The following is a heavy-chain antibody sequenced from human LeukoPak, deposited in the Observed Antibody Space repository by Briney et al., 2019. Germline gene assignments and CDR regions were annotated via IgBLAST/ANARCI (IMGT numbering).Heavy chain of an antibody. Sequence: SETLSLTCTISGGSISSYYWTWIRQPPGKGLEWIGYIYYSGSTNYNPSLKSRVTISVDTSKNQFSLKLTSVTAADTAVYYCARGVNSGYFDYCGQGTLVTVSS. CDR1: GGSISSYY. CDR2: IYYSGST. J-gene: IGHJ4*02. CDR3: ARGVNSGYFDY. V-gene: IGHV4-59*01. D-gene: IGHD1-26*01.